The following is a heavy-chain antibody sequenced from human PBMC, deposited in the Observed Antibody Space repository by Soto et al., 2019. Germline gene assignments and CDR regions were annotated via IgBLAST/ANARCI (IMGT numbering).Heavy chain of an antibody. CDR2: INPDSGGT. V-gene: IGHV1-2*04. Sequence: ASVKVSCKASGYTFTGYYMHWVRQAPGQGLEWMGWINPDSGGTNYAQKFQGWVTMTRDTSISTAYMELSRLRSDDTAVYYCAREYNWNDGPNAFDIWGQGTMVTVSS. CDR3: AREYNWNDGPNAFDI. D-gene: IGHD1-1*01. J-gene: IGHJ3*02. CDR1: GYTFTGYY.